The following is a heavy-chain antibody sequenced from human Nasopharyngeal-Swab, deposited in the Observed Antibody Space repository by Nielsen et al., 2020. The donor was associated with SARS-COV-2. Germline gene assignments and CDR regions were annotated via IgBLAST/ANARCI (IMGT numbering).Heavy chain of an antibody. J-gene: IGHJ3*02. V-gene: IGHV3-74*01. CDR3: ARPGSSGSYDAFDI. CDR2: INSDGSST. Sequence: GGSLRLSCAASGFTFSSYWMHWVRQAKGKGLVWVSRINSDGSSTRDADSVKGRFTISRDNAKNTLYLQMNSLRAEDTAVYYCARPGSSGSYDAFDIWGQGTMVTVSS. D-gene: IGHD6-19*01. CDR1: GFTFSSYW.